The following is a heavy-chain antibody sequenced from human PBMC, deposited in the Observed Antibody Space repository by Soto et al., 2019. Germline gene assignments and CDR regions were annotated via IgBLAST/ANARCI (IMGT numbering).Heavy chain of an antibody. D-gene: IGHD3-10*01. J-gene: IGHJ5*02. V-gene: IGHV1-3*04. CDR1: GYTFTSYP. CDR3: ARGFGSWSS. CDR2: ITTGNSNT. Sequence: QVPLVQSGAEVKKPGASVKVSCKAAGYTFTSYPIHWVRQAPGQRLEWMGWITTGNSNTKYSQKFQGRVTITRDTSATTAYMELSRLTSEDTAVYYCARGFGSWSSWGQGTLVTVSS.